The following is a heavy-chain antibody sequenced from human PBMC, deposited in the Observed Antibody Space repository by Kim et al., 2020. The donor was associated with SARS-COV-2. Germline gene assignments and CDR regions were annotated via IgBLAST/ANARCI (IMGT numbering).Heavy chain of an antibody. CDR3: ARPPNYDYVWGSYRRAEYFQH. V-gene: IGHV3-21*01. Sequence: GGSLRLSCAASGFTFSSYSMNWVRQAPGKGLEWVSSISSSSSYIYYADSVKGRFTISRDNAKNSLYLQMNSLRAEDTAVYYCARPPNYDYVWGSYRRAEYFQHWGQGTLVTVSS. CDR1: GFTFSSYS. CDR2: ISSSSSYI. D-gene: IGHD3-16*02. J-gene: IGHJ1*01.